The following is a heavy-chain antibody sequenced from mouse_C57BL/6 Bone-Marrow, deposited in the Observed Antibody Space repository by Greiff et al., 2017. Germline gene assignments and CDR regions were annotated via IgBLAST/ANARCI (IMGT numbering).Heavy chain of an antibody. D-gene: IGHD2-4*01. CDR2: IWRGGST. CDR1: GFSLTSYG. J-gene: IGHJ4*01. V-gene: IGHV2-5*01. CDR3: AKRGIYYDYDCAMDY. Sequence: QVQLQQSGPGLVQPSQSLSITCTVSGFSLTSYGVHWVRQSPGKGLEWLGVIWRGGSTDYNAAFMSRLSITKDNSKSHVFFKMNSLQADDTAIYYCAKRGIYYDYDCAMDYWGQGTSVTVSS.